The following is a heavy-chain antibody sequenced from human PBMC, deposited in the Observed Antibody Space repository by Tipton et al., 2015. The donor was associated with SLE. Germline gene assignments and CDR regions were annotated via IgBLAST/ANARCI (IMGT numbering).Heavy chain of an antibody. CDR2: INHSGST. CDR1: GGSFSGYY. V-gene: IGHV4-34*01. J-gene: IGHJ4*02. Sequence: LRLSCVVYGGSFSGYYWSWIRQPPGKGLEWIGEINHSGSTNYNPSLKSRVTISVDTSKNQFSLKLSSVTAADTAVYYCARDTAMAFDYWGQGTLVTVSS. D-gene: IGHD5-18*01. CDR3: ARDTAMAFDY.